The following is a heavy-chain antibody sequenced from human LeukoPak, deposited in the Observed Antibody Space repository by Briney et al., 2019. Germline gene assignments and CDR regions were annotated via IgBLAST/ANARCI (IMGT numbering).Heavy chain of an antibody. CDR1: GFTFSSYA. CDR2: INHSGST. Sequence: GSLRLSCAASGFTFSSYAMSWVRQAPGKGLEWIGEINHSGSTNYNPSLKSRVTISVDMSKNQFSLKLSSVTAADTAVYYCAREPRKDVSFPPAPRGVIVVDDYWGQGTLVTVSS. D-gene: IGHD3-10*01. J-gene: IGHJ4*02. V-gene: IGHV4-34*01. CDR3: AREPRKDVSFPPAPRGVIVVDDY.